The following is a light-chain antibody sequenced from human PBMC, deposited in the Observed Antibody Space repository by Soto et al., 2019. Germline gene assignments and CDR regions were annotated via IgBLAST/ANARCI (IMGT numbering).Light chain of an antibody. CDR2: SNN. CDR1: SSNIGSKT. CDR3: AACDDSLNGVV. Sequence: QYVLTQPPSASGTPGQRVTISCSGSSSNIGSKTVNWYQQLPGTAPKLLIYSNNQRPSGVPDRFSGSKSGTSASLAISVLQSDDEADYYCAACDDSLNGVVFGGGTKLTVL. J-gene: IGLJ2*01. V-gene: IGLV1-44*01.